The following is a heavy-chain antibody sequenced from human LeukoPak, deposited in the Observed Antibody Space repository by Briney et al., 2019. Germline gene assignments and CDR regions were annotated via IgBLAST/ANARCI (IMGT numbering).Heavy chain of an antibody. CDR1: GYTFTSYG. Sequence: VASVKVSCKASGYTFTSYGISWVRQAAGQGLEWMGWISAYNGNTNYAQKLQGRVTMTTDTSTSTAYMELRSLRSDDTAVYYCARDQAQLPPVPVDYWGQGTLVTVPS. V-gene: IGHV1-18*01. J-gene: IGHJ4*02. CDR2: ISAYNGNT. CDR3: ARDQAQLPPVPVDY. D-gene: IGHD2-2*01.